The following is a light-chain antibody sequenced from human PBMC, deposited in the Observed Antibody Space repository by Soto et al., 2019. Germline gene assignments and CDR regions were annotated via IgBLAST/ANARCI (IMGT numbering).Light chain of an antibody. Sequence: DIQMTQSPSSLSASVGDRVSITCRASQSLSANLNWFQQKPGRAPNLLIYATSTLQSGVPSRFSGTRSGTDFTLTIRTLQPEDSATYYCQQSYAIPLSFGGGTKEDIK. CDR1: QSLSAN. J-gene: IGKJ4*01. V-gene: IGKV1-39*01. CDR2: ATS. CDR3: QQSYAIPLS.